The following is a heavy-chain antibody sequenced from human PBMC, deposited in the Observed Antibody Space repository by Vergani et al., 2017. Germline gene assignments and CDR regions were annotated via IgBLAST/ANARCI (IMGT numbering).Heavy chain of an antibody. CDR2: ISYDGINK. Sequence: QVQLVESGGGVVQPGRSLRLSCAASGFTFSSYAMHWVRQAPGKGLEWVAVISYDGINKYYADSVKGRFTISRDNSKNTLYLQMNSLRAEDTAVYYCAIDLDYSNPQGGFDPWGQGTLVTVSS. V-gene: IGHV3-30*01. J-gene: IGHJ5*02. D-gene: IGHD4-11*01. CDR1: GFTFSSYA. CDR3: AIDLDYSNPQGGFDP.